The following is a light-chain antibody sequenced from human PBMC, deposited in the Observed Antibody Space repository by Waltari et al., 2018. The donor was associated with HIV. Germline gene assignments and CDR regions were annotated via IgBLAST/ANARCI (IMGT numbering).Light chain of an antibody. Sequence: QSVLTQPPSASGTPGQRVTISCSGGSSNIGRNYVYWYQQLPGTAPKLLIFRNDQRPSGVPDRFSGSKSGTSASLAISGFRSEDAADYYCAAWDDSLRGPVLFGGGTRLTVL. CDR1: SSNIGRNY. CDR2: RND. J-gene: IGLJ2*01. CDR3: AAWDDSLRGPVL. V-gene: IGLV1-47*01.